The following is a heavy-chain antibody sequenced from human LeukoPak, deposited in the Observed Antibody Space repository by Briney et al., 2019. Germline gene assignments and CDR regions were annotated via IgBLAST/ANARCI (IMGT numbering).Heavy chain of an antibody. CDR1: GGSISSGGYY. V-gene: IGHV4-61*02. CDR3: ARDAPYYDILTGYPSFFDY. Sequence: SETLSLTRTVSGGSISSGGYYWSWIRQPAGKGLEWIGRIYTSGSTNYNPSLKSRVTISVDTSKNQFSLKLSSVAAADTAVYYCARDAPYYDILTGYPSFFDYWGQGTLVTVSS. CDR2: IYTSGST. J-gene: IGHJ4*02. D-gene: IGHD3-9*01.